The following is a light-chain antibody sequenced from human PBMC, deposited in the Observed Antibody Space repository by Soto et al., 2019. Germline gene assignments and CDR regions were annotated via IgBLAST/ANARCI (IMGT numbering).Light chain of an antibody. CDR3: QQYGSSHT. CDR2: GAS. V-gene: IGKV3-20*01. J-gene: IGKJ5*01. CDR1: QNLGTY. Sequence: EIVLTQSPGTLSLSPGERATLSCRASQNLGTYLAWYQQKPGQAPRLLIFGASTRATGIPDRFSGSGAGAYFNLTISRLEPADFGVYYCQQYGSSHTFGQGTRLEIK.